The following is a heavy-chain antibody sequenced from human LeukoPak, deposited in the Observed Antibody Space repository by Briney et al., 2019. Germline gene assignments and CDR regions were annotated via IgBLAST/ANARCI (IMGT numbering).Heavy chain of an antibody. D-gene: IGHD3-3*01. V-gene: IGHV3-23*01. CDR3: AKTIFGGESAFDI. J-gene: IGHJ3*02. CDR1: GFTFSSYA. Sequence: HSGGSLRLSCAASGFTFSSYAMSWVRQAPGKGLEWVSAISGSGGSTYYADSVKGRFTISRDNAKNSLYLQMNSLRAEDTALYYCAKTIFGGESAFDIWGQGTMVTVSS. CDR2: ISGSGGST.